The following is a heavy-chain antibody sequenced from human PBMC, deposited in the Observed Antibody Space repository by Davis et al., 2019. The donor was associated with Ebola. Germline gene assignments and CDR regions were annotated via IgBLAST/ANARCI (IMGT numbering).Heavy chain of an antibody. D-gene: IGHD4-17*01. Sequence: GESLKISCAASGFTLSSYWMHWVRQAPGKGLVWVSRVNSDGSSTTYADSVKGRFTISRDNSKNTLYLQMNSLRAEDTAVYYCARVSPAGEMDVWGKGTTVTVSS. J-gene: IGHJ6*04. CDR3: ARVSPAGEMDV. CDR1: GFTLSSYW. CDR2: VNSDGSST. V-gene: IGHV3-74*01.